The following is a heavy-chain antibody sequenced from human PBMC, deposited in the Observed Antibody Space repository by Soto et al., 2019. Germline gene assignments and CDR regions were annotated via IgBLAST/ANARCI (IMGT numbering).Heavy chain of an antibody. D-gene: IGHD3-10*01. V-gene: IGHV1-8*01. CDR3: ARARITMVRGVIPGPGNWFDP. CDR1: GYTFTSYD. CDR2: MNPNSGNT. Sequence: GASVKVSCKASGYTFTSYDINWVRQATGQGLEWMGWMNPNSGNTGYAQKFQGRVTMTRNTSISTAYMELSSLRSEDTAVYYCARARITMVRGVIPGPGNWFDPWGQGTLVTVSP. J-gene: IGHJ5*02.